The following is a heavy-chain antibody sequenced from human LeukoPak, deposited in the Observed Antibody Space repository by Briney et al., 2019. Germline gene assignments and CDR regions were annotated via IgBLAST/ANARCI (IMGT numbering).Heavy chain of an antibody. D-gene: IGHD6-13*01. CDR2: MYYSGSP. J-gene: IGHJ5*01. Sequence: PSETLSLTCTVSGGSISSYYWSWIRQPPGKGLEWIGYMYYSGSPNYYPSLKSRVTISVDRSTNQLSLKLSSVTAADTAVYYCARHGEQQLVRRWFDSWGQGTLVTVSS. V-gene: IGHV4-59*08. CDR1: GGSISSYY. CDR3: ARHGEQQLVRRWFDS.